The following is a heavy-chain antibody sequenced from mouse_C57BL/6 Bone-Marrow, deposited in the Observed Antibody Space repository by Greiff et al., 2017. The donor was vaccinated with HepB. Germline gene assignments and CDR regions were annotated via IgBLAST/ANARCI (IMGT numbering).Heavy chain of an antibody. CDR1: GFSLTSYG. J-gene: IGHJ3*01. Sequence: QVQLQQSGPGLVQPSQSLSITCTVSGFSLTSYGVHWVRQSPGKGLEWLGVIWSGGSTDYNAAFISRLSISKDNSKSQVFFKMNSLQADDTAIYYCARSPRGAYWGQGTLVTVSA. CDR3: ARSPRGAY. V-gene: IGHV2-2*01. CDR2: IWSGGST.